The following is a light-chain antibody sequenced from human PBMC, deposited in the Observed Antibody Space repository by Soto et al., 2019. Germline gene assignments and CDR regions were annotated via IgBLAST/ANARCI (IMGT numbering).Light chain of an antibody. J-gene: IGLJ1*01. Sequence: SALTQPASLSGSPGQSITISCAGTSSDIGGYNYVSWYQQHPGKAPKVMIYEVSNRPSGVSNRFSGSKSGNTASLTISGLQADDEADYYCRSYKSLIPFYVCGSWPKVTV. CDR3: RSYKSLIPFYV. CDR1: SSDIGGYNY. CDR2: EVS. V-gene: IGLV2-14*01.